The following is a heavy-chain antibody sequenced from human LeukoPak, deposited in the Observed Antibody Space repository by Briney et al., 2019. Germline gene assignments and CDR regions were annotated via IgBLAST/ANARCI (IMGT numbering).Heavy chain of an antibody. D-gene: IGHD3-22*01. J-gene: IGHJ4*02. CDR2: TYYRSKWYN. Sequence: SQTLSLTCAISGDSVSSNSAAWNWIRQSPSRGLEWLGRTYYRSKWYNDYAVSVKSRITINPDTSKNQFSLQLNSVTPEDTAVYYCARGLSYYDSSGYALDYWGQGTLVTVSS. CDR3: ARGLSYYDSSGYALDY. V-gene: IGHV6-1*01. CDR1: GDSVSSNSAA.